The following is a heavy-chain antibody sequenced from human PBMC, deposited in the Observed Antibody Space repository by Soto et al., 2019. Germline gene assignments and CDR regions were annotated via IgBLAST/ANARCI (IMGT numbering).Heavy chain of an antibody. V-gene: IGHV1-69*06. CDR1: GGLFSSYA. J-gene: IGHJ3*01. CDR3: ARGVDDYYDGTGPSWDDAYDV. CDR2: SVPTFGTT. D-gene: IGHD3-22*01. Sequence: QVQLVQSGAEVKSPGSSVKVSCKTSGGLFSSYAISWVRQAPGQGLEWMGGSVPTFGTTVYAHNFEDRVSISADRSTGTAYLEVRGLRSQDTAVYYCARGVDDYYDGTGPSWDDAYDVWGQGTMVTVSS.